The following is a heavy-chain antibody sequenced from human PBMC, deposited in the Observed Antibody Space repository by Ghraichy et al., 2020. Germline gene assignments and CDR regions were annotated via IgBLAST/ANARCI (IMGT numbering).Heavy chain of an antibody. CDR3: GASRITTGTITY. CDR1: GDSVSSESAA. CDR2: TYCRSRCYN. Sequence: QTLSLTCDVSGDSVSSESAAWNWIRQSPSRGLEWLGRTYCRSRCYNDYAVSVRGRITVTPDTSKNQFSLYLKSVTPDDSAVYYGGASRITTGTITYWGQGTLVTVSS. D-gene: IGHD1-1*01. V-gene: IGHV6-1*01. J-gene: IGHJ4*02.